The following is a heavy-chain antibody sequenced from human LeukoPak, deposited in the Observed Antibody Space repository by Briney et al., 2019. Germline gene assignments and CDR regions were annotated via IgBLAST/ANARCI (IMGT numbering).Heavy chain of an antibody. D-gene: IGHD2/OR15-2a*01. CDR3: GRYLYAYGLDV. V-gene: IGHV3-7*01. Sequence: PGESLRLSCEASSGFTFTTNWMAWVRQAPGKGLEWVATINHEGTEKNYVDSVRGRFTVSRDNAKDSLSLQMNSLRAEDTAVYYCGRYLYAYGLDVWGLGTTVTVPS. J-gene: IGHJ6*02. CDR1: GFTFTTNW. CDR2: INHEGTEK.